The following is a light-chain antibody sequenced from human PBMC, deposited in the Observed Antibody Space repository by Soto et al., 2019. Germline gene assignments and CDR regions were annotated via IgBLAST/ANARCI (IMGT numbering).Light chain of an antibody. J-gene: IGKJ3*01. CDR3: QHDNKLTLN. Sequence: PSTLSSSQHYIATLSCRASQSVSSNLAWYQQKPGQAPTLVIYGASARATGIPARFSGSGSGTEFTLTISSLQSEDFAVYYCQHDNKLTLNFGDGCKVDIK. CDR2: GAS. CDR1: QSVSSN. V-gene: IGKV3-15*01.